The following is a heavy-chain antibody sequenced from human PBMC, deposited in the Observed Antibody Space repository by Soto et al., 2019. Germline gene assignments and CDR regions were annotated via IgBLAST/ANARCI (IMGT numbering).Heavy chain of an antibody. V-gene: IGHV3-33*01. CDR2: IVNDGSYR. CDR3: ARDDDYEANGLDY. J-gene: IGHJ4*02. D-gene: IGHD4-17*01. Sequence: GGSLRLSCVASGFTFSRYGMHWVRQAPGEGLEWMAVIVNDGSYRDYADSVKGRFTISRDNSKNTLYLQMNTLGVEDTAIYYCARDDDYEANGLDYWGQGTLVTVSS. CDR1: GFTFSRYG.